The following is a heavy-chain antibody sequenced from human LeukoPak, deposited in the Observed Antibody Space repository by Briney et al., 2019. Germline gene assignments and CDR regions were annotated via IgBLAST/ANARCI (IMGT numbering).Heavy chain of an antibody. J-gene: IGHJ1*01. CDR3: ARVKSAYSSSSRYFQH. Sequence: ASVKVSCKASGYTFTSYDINWVRQATGQGLEWMGWISAYNGNTNYAQKLQGRVTMTTDTSTSTAYMELRSLRSDDTAVYYCARVKSAYSSSSRYFQHWGQGTLVTVSS. CDR2: ISAYNGNT. D-gene: IGHD6-6*01. CDR1: GYTFTSYD. V-gene: IGHV1-18*01.